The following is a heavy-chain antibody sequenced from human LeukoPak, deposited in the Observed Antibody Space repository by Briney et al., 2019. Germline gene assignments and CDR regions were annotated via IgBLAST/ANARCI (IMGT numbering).Heavy chain of an antibody. Sequence: GGSLRLSCAASGFTFSSYAMHWVRQAPGKGLEWVAVISYDGSNKYYADSVKGRFTISRDNSKNTLYLQMNSLRAEDTAVYYCARAYSSSWYPIDYWGQGTLVTVSS. CDR1: GFTFSSYA. V-gene: IGHV3-30-3*01. D-gene: IGHD6-13*01. CDR2: ISYDGSNK. J-gene: IGHJ4*02. CDR3: ARAYSSSWYPIDY.